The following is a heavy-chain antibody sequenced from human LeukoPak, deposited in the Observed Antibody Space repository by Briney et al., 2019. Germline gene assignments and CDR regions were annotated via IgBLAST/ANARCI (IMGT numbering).Heavy chain of an antibody. D-gene: IGHD1/OR15-1a*01. CDR1: GFTFSGYW. Sequence: PGGSVRLSCAASGFTFSGYWMHWARQAQGKGLVWVACIKGDGSDTGYADSVKGRFTISRDNAKNMLYLQMNSLRVEDTAVYYCARDPRNKGFDPWGQGTLVTVSA. J-gene: IGHJ5*02. CDR3: ARDPRNKGFDP. V-gene: IGHV3-74*01. CDR2: IKGDGSDT.